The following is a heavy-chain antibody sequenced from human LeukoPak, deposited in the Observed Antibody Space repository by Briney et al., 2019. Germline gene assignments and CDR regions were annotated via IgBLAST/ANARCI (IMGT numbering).Heavy chain of an antibody. D-gene: IGHD6-13*01. V-gene: IGHV3-74*01. Sequence: GGSLRLSCAASGFTFSSYWMHWVRQAPGKGLVWVSRINSAGSSTSYADSVKGRFTISRDNAKSTLYLQMNSLRAEDTAVYYCARGGVAAAWDYWGQGTLVTVSS. J-gene: IGHJ4*02. CDR1: GFTFSSYW. CDR2: INSAGSST. CDR3: ARGGVAAAWDY.